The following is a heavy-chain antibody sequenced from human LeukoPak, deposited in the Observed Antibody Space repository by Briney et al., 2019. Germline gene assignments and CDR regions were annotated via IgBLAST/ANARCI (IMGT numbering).Heavy chain of an antibody. CDR3: ARRGNIVVVPADPFDY. Sequence: PGGCLRLSCAASGFTFSSNWMSWVRQAPGRGREWVANIKQDGSEKNYVDSVKGRFTISRDNAKNSLYLQMNSLRAEDTAVYYCARRGNIVVVPADPFDYWGQGTLVTVSS. CDR2: IKQDGSEK. V-gene: IGHV3-7*01. J-gene: IGHJ4*02. D-gene: IGHD2-2*01. CDR1: GFTFSSNW.